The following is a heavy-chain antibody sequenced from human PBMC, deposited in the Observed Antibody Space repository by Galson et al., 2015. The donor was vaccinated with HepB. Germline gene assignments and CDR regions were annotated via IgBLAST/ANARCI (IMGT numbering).Heavy chain of an antibody. CDR1: GSSFTSYW. CDR3: ARAPVAGTDYYYYYGMGV. Sequence: QSGAEVTKPGESLKTSCKGSGSSFTSYWIGWVRQMPGKGLEWMGIIYPGDSDTRYSPSFQGQVTISADKSISTAYLQWSSLKASDTAMYYCARAPVAGTDYYYYYGMGVWGQGTTVTVSS. J-gene: IGHJ6*02. V-gene: IGHV5-51*01. CDR2: IYPGDSDT. D-gene: IGHD6-19*01.